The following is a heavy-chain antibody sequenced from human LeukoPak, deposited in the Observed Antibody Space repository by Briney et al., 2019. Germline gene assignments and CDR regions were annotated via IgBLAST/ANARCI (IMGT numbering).Heavy chain of an antibody. D-gene: IGHD3-10*01. J-gene: IGHJ4*02. V-gene: IGHV3-66*01. CDR3: ARSRGIKSPTAASSFDY. Sequence: PGGSLRLSCAVSGFTVSDAWMSWVRQAPGKGLEWVSVIYSGGSTYYADSVKGRFTISRDNSKNTLYLQMNSLRAEDTAVYYCARSRGIKSPTAASSFDYWGQGTLVTVSS. CDR2: IYSGGST. CDR1: GFTVSDAW.